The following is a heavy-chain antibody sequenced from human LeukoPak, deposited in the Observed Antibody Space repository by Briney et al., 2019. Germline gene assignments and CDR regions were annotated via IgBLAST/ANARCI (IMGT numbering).Heavy chain of an antibody. V-gene: IGHV4-59*01. D-gene: IGHD3-3*01. CDR2: IYYSGST. CDR3: ARGSGSLGPPLHY. Sequence: EPSETLSLTCTVSGGSISSYYWSWIRQPPGKGLEWIGYIYYSGSTNYNPSLKSRVTISVDTSKNQFSLKLSSVTAADTAVYYCARGSGSLGPPLHYWGQGILVTVSS. CDR1: GGSISSYY. J-gene: IGHJ4*02.